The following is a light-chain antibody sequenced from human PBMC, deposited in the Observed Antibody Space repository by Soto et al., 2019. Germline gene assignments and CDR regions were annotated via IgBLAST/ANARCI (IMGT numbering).Light chain of an antibody. J-gene: IGKJ1*01. CDR3: QQYGFSPLT. CDR1: QSLSTSY. Sequence: EIVLTHSPGTLSLSPGERATLSCRASQSLSTSYLGWFQQKPGQAPRLLISGAFSRAPGIPDRFSGSGSGTGFTLTSSRLEPADFAVYYCQQYGFSPLTFGQGTKVEIK. V-gene: IGKV3-20*01. CDR2: GAF.